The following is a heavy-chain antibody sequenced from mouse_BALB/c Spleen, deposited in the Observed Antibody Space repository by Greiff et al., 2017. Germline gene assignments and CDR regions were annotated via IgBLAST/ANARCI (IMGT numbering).Heavy chain of an antibody. Sequence: VQLQQSGPGLVQPSQSLSITCTVSGFSLTSYGVHWVRQSPGKGLEWLGVIWSGGSTDYNAAFISRLSISKDNSKSQVFFKMNSLQANDTAIYYCARIYYDYDEFAYWGQGTLVTVSA. CDR1: GFSLTSYG. CDR3: ARIYYDYDEFAY. D-gene: IGHD2-4*01. V-gene: IGHV2-2*02. CDR2: IWSGGST. J-gene: IGHJ3*01.